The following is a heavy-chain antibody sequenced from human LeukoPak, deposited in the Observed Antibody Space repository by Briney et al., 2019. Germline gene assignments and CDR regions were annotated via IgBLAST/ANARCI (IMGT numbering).Heavy chain of an antibody. CDR1: GFTFSSYG. CDR2: ISYDGSNK. J-gene: IGHJ4*02. V-gene: IGHV3-30*18. D-gene: IGHD1-26*01. Sequence: PGRSLRLSCAASGFTFSSYGMHWVRQAPGKGLEWVAVISYDGSNKYYADSVKGRFTISRDNSKNTLYLQMNSLRAEDTAVYYCAKDRWELLNYYFDYWGQGTLVTVSS. CDR3: AKDRWELLNYYFDY.